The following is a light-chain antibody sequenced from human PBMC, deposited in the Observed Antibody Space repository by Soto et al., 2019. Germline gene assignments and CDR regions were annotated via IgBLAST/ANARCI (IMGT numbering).Light chain of an antibody. J-gene: IGLJ2*01. CDR3: SSYTSSSTQV. V-gene: IGLV2-14*01. Sequence: QSALTQPASVSGSPGQSITSSCTGTSSDVGGYNYVSWYQQHPGKAPKLMIYEVSNRPSGVSNRFAGSKSGNTASLTISGRQAEDEADYYCSSYTSSSTQVFGGGTKVTVL. CDR2: EVS. CDR1: SSDVGGYNY.